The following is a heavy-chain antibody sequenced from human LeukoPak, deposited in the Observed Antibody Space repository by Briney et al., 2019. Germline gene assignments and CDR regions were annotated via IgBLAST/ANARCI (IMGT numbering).Heavy chain of an antibody. CDR3: TRETKDDYVWGSTWYFDY. CDR2: IRSKAYGGTT. D-gene: IGHD3-16*01. CDR1: GFTFGDYA. J-gene: IGHJ4*02. V-gene: IGHV3-49*04. Sequence: GGSLRLSCTASGFTFGDYAMSWVRQAPGKGLEWVGFIRSKAYGGTTEYAASLKGRFTISRDDSKSIAYLQMNSLKTEDTAVYYCTRETKDDYVWGSTWYFDYWGQGTLVTVSS.